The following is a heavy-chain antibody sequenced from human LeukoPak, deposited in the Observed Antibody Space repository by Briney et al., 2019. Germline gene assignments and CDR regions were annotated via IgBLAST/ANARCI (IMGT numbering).Heavy chain of an antibody. CDR1: GYTFTNYY. D-gene: IGHD6-13*01. CDR3: ARVSEGYSSSMDAFDI. Sequence: GASVTVSCKASGYTFTNYYMHWVRQAPGQGLEWMGWINPNSGGTNYAQKFQGRVTMTRDTSISTAYMELSRLRSDDTAVYYCARVSEGYSSSMDAFDIWGQGTMVTVSS. CDR2: INPNSGGT. V-gene: IGHV1-2*02. J-gene: IGHJ3*02.